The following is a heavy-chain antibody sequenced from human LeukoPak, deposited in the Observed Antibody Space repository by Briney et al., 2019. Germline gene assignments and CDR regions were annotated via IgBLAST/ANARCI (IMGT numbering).Heavy chain of an antibody. CDR3: ARDDDSSGYSDY. Sequence: ASVKVSCKASGGTFSSYAISWVRQAPGQGLEWMGWINPNSGGTNYAQKFQGRVTMTRDTSISTAYMELSRLRSDDTAVYYCARDDDSSGYSDYWGQGTLVTVSS. J-gene: IGHJ4*02. D-gene: IGHD3-22*01. CDR1: GGTFSSYA. V-gene: IGHV1-2*02. CDR2: INPNSGGT.